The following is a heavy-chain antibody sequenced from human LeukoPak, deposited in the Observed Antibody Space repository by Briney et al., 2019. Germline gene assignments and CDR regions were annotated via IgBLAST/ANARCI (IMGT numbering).Heavy chain of an antibody. J-gene: IGHJ4*02. V-gene: IGHV4-34*01. CDR2: INHSGST. Sequence: SETLSLTCAVYGGSFSGYYWSWIRQPPGKGLEWIGEINHSGSTNYNPSLKSRVTISVDTSKNQFSLKLSSVTAADTAVYYCARAIAARPGDFDYWGQGTLVTVSS. CDR1: GGSFSGYY. CDR3: ARAIAARPGDFDY. D-gene: IGHD6-6*01.